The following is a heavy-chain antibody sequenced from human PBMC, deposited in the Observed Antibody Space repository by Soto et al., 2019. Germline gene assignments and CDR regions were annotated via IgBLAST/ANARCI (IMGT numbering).Heavy chain of an antibody. J-gene: IGHJ5*02. V-gene: IGHV4-30-2*01. D-gene: IGHD2-2*01. CDR3: ARDFGCSSTTWYTGWFDH. CDR2: IHHRGGT. CDR1: GGCISGGGYS. Sequence: SETLCLPGAVSGGCISGGGYSGSWILQPPGKGLELIVYIHHRGGTYYTPSLKSRVTIAVQGSKHPFSVQLGSVTAADTAVYYCARDFGCSSTTWYTGWFDHSGKGSLVIV.